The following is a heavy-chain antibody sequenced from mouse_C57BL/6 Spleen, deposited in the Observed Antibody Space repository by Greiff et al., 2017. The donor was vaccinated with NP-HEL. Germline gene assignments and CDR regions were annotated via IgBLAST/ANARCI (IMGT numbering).Heavy chain of an antibody. V-gene: IGHV1-82*01. J-gene: IGHJ2*01. CDR3: ARSSNWDPLYYFDY. CDR2: IYPGDGDT. D-gene: IGHD4-1*01. Sequence: VHLVESGPELVKPGASVKISCKASGYAFSSSWMNWVKQRPGKGLEWIGRIYPGDGDTNYNGKFKGKATLTADKSSSTAYMQLSSLTSEDSAVYFCARSSNWDPLYYFDYWGQGTTLTVSS. CDR1: GYAFSSSW.